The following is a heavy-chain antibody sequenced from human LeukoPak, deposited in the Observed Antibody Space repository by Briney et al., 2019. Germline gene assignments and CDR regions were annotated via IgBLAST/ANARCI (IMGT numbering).Heavy chain of an antibody. J-gene: IGHJ6*03. CDR1: GGSIRSSSYF. CDR3: ARDLKDSSSWYYYYYMDV. Sequence: SETLSLTCTVSGGSIRSSSYFWGWIRQPPGKGLEWIGSIYYSGSTYYNPSLKSRVAISVDTSKNQFSLKLSSVTAADTAVYYCARDLKDSSSWYYYYYMDVWGKGTTVTVSS. CDR2: IYYSGST. D-gene: IGHD6-13*01. V-gene: IGHV4-39*07.